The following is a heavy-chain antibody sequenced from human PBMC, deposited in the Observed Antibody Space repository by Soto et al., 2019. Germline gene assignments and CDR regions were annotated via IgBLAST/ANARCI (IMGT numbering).Heavy chain of an antibody. D-gene: IGHD3-10*01. CDR1: GFTFSDHY. J-gene: IGHJ4*02. CDR2: SKNKADSYTT. CDR3: TACGSGNDFGAA. V-gene: IGHV3-72*01. Sequence: EVQLVESGGGLVQPGGSLRLSCAASGFTFSDHYMDWVRQAPGKGLEWVGRSKNKADSYTTEYAASVKGRLTIARDGTNNSLFLQMNSLITADTAVYYCTACGSGNDFGAAWGQGILVTVSS.